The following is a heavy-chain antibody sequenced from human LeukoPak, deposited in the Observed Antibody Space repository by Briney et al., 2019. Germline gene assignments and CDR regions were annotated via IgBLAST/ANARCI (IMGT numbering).Heavy chain of an antibody. CDR3: ARSGGPGTYHQLRYNWFDP. D-gene: IGHD3-10*01. CDR2: ITTISHYI. J-gene: IGHJ5*02. CDR1: GFTLSDYH. V-gene: IGHV3-21*01. Sequence: GGSLRLSCAASGFTLSDYHMNWVRQAPGKGLEWLSSITTISHYIYYAGAVRGRFTISRDNAKNSLYLQMNSLRGEDTAVYYCARSGGPGTYHQLRYNWFDPWGQGPLVTVSS.